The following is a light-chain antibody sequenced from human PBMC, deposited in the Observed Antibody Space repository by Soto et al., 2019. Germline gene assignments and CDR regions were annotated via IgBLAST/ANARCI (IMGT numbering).Light chain of an antibody. CDR1: NIDVGAHNY. V-gene: IGLV2-14*01. Sequence: QSALTQPASVSGSPGQSITISCTGTNIDVGAHNYVSWYQQHPGKAPKLMIYEVSNRPSGVSNRFSGSKSGSTASLTISGLQAEDEGDYYCAAWDDSLNAPYVFGTGTKVTVL. J-gene: IGLJ1*01. CDR2: EVS. CDR3: AAWDDSLNAPYV.